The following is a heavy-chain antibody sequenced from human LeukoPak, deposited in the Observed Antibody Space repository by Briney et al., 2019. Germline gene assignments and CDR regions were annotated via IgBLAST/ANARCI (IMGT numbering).Heavy chain of an antibody. J-gene: IGHJ6*03. V-gene: IGHV1-69*05. CDR2: IIPIFGTA. CDR1: GGTFSNYA. D-gene: IGHD6-6*01. CDR3: ARSIAARPSYYYYMDV. Sequence: ASVKVSCKASGGTFSNYAISWVRQAPGQGLEWMGGIIPIFGTANYAQKFQGRVTITTDESTSTAYMELSSLRSEDTAVYYCARSIAARPSYYYYMDVWGKGTTVTVSS.